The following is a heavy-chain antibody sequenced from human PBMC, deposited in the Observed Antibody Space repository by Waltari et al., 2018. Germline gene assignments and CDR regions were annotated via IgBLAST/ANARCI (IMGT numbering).Heavy chain of an antibody. Sequence: QVQLQESGPGLVKPSETLSLTCTVSGYSISSGYYWGWIRQPPGKGLEWIGSIYHSGSTYYNPSPKSRVTISVDTSKNQFSLKLSSVTAADTAVYYCARDRSRRVVAGTFDYWGQGTLVTVSS. V-gene: IGHV4-38-2*02. D-gene: IGHD6-19*01. CDR2: IYHSGST. J-gene: IGHJ4*02. CDR3: ARDRSRRVVAGTFDY. CDR1: GYSISSGYY.